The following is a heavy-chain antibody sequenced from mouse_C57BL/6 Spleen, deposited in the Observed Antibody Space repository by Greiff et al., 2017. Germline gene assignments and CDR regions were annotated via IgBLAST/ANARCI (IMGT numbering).Heavy chain of an antibody. CDR1: GYTFTSYW. J-gene: IGHJ3*01. CDR3: ARSPVYGSSYEGFAD. CDR2: IYPSDSET. Sequence: VQLQQPGAELVRPGSSVKLSCKASGYTFTSYWMDWVKQRPGQGLEWIGNIYPSDSETHYNQKFKDKATLTVDKSSSTAYMQLSSLTSEDSAVYYCARSPVYGSSYEGFADWGQGTLVTVSA. D-gene: IGHD1-1*01. V-gene: IGHV1-61*01.